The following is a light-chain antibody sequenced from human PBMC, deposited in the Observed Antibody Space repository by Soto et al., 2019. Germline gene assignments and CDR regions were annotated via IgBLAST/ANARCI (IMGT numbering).Light chain of an antibody. J-gene: IGLJ1*01. V-gene: IGLV2-14*01. CDR3: SSYTSSSTYV. CDR2: DVN. CDR1: SSDVGYYNY. Sequence: QSALTQPASVSGSPGQSIAISCTGTSSDVGYYNYVSWYQQHPGKAPNVMIYDVNNRPSGVPDRFSGSKSGNTASLTISGLQAEYEADYYCSSYTSSSTYVFGTGPKFTVL.